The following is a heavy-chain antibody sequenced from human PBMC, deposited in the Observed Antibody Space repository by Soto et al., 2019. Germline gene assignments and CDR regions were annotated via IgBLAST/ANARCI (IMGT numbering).Heavy chain of an antibody. D-gene: IGHD2-2*01. CDR2: IWYDGSNK. Sequence: PGGSLRLSCAASGFTFSSYGMHWVRQAPGKGLEWVAVIWYDGSNKYYADSVKGRFTISRDNSKHTLYLQMNSLRAEDTAVYYCARDYEPAAMGRWVFLFDPWGQGTRVTVSS. CDR1: GFTFSSYG. J-gene: IGHJ5*02. V-gene: IGHV3-33*01. CDR3: ARDYEPAAMGRWVFLFDP.